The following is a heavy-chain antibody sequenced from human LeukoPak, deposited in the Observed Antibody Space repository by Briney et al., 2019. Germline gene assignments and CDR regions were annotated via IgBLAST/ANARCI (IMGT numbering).Heavy chain of an antibody. CDR3: ARERGITMVRGVDDAFDI. CDR2: INPNSGGT. Sequence: ASVKVSCKASGYTFTGYYMHWVRQAPGQGLEGMGWINPNSGGTNYAQKFQGRVTMTRDTSISTAYMELSRLRSDDTAVYYCARERGITMVRGVDDAFDIWGQGTMVTVSS. V-gene: IGHV1-2*02. J-gene: IGHJ3*02. CDR1: GYTFTGYY. D-gene: IGHD3-10*01.